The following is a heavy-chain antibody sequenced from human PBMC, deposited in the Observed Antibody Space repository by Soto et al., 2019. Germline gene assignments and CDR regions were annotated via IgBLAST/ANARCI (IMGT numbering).Heavy chain of an antibody. D-gene: IGHD4-17*01. Sequence: EVQLLESGGGLVQPGGSLRLSCAASGFTFSTYAMNWVRQAPGKGLEWVSAISGSGGNTYYADSVKGRFTISRDNSKNTLYLQMNSLTAEDTALYYCAKDRFSSTVVNFWGQGTLVTVSA. CDR1: GFTFSTYA. V-gene: IGHV3-23*01. J-gene: IGHJ4*02. CDR2: ISGSGGNT. CDR3: AKDRFSSTVVNF.